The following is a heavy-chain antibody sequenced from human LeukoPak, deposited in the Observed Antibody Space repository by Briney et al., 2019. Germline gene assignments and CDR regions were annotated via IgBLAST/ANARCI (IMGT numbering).Heavy chain of an antibody. CDR3: AIRYSYGYWRGDY. CDR2: ISGSGGST. Sequence: GGSLRLSCAASGFTFSIYAMSWVRQAPGKGREWVSAISGSGGSTYYADSVKGRFTISRDNSKNTLYLQMNSLRAEDTAVYYCAIRYSYGYWRGDYWGQGTLVTVSP. D-gene: IGHD5-18*01. J-gene: IGHJ4*02. V-gene: IGHV3-23*01. CDR1: GFTFSIYA.